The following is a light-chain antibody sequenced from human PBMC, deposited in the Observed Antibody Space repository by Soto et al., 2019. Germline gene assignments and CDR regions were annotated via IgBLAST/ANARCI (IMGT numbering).Light chain of an antibody. J-gene: IGKJ3*01. CDR3: QQYNNWPGT. V-gene: IGKV3-15*01. Sequence: EIVMTQSPATLSVSPGERATLSCRASQSVSSNLAWYQQKHGQAPRLLIYGASTRATGIPDRFSGSGSGTEFTLTISSLQSEDFAVYYCQQYNNWPGTFGPGTKVDIK. CDR1: QSVSSN. CDR2: GAS.